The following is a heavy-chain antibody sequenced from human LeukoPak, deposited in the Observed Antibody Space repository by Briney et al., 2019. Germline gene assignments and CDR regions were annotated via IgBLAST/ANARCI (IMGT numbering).Heavy chain of an antibody. CDR2: LSASGGNT. Sequence: GGSLRLSCAASGFTVSSKYMSWVRQAPGKGLEWVSTLSASGGNTYYADSVKGRFTISRDTSKNTVYLQMNSLRAEDTAVYFCAKRGGSIWYQFDSWGQGTLVTVSS. D-gene: IGHD6-13*01. J-gene: IGHJ4*02. CDR1: GFTVSSKY. CDR3: AKRGGSIWYQFDS. V-gene: IGHV3-23*01.